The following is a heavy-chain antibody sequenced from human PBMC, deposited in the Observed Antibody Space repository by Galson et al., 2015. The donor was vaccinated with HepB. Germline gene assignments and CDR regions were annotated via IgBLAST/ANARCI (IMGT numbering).Heavy chain of an antibody. J-gene: IGHJ4*02. CDR1: RFRISNFA. V-gene: IGHV3-30-3*01. CDR2: ISYDGNNQ. D-gene: IGHD3-22*01. Sequence: SLRLSCAASRFRISNFAMHWVRQAPGKGLEWVSMISYDGNNQLYSDSVRGRFTVSRDVAKNTVYLQMNSLRAEDTAVYYCARDPDDTNGYYLTFEYWGQGSLVTVSS. CDR3: ARDPDDTNGYYLTFEY.